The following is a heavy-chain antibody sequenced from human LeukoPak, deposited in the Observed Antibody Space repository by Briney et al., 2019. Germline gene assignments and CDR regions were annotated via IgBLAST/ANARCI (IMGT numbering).Heavy chain of an antibody. Sequence: SETLSLTCTVSGDSINGYYWGWVRQPPGRGLEWIGYIYYSGSSRYNPSLESRLTLSVATSKSQFSLSLNSVTAADTAVYYCVRHDNGYFHYWGQGTLVTVSS. J-gene: IGHJ4*02. D-gene: IGHD2-8*01. CDR1: GDSINGYY. CDR3: VRHDNGYFHY. CDR2: IYYSGSS. V-gene: IGHV4-59*08.